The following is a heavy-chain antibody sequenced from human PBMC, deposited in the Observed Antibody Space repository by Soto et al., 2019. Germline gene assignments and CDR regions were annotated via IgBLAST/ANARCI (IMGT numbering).Heavy chain of an antibody. CDR2: ISSSSTYI. CDR3: ARGIAVSYTWWYEP. CDR1: GFTFSTYS. J-gene: IGHJ5*02. Sequence: EVQLVESGGGLVKPGWSLRLSCEASGFTFSTYSMNWVRQTTGKGLEWVSSISSSSTYIYYADSVKGRFTISRDNAKNSLYLQMNSLRGEDTAVYYGARGIAVSYTWWYEPWGQGILVTVSS. D-gene: IGHD6-19*01. V-gene: IGHV3-21*01.